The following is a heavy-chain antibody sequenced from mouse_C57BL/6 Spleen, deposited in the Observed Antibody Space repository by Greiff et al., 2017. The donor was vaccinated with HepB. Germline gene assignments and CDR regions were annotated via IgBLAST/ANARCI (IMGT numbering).Heavy chain of an antibody. Sequence: EVQLQQSGPELVKPGASVKISCKASGYTFTDYYMNWVKQSHGKSLEWIGDINPNNGGTSYNQKFKGKATLTVDKSSSTADMELRSLTSEDSAVYYCASRLYYDYDGWFAYWGQGTLVTVAA. CDR2: INPNNGGT. CDR1: GYTFTDYY. CDR3: ASRLYYDYDGWFAY. J-gene: IGHJ3*01. V-gene: IGHV1-26*01. D-gene: IGHD2-4*01.